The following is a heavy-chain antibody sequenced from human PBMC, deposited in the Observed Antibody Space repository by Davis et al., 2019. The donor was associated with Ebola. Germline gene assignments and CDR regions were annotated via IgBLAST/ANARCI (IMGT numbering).Heavy chain of an antibody. CDR3: ARGRQWLVLGLDY. D-gene: IGHD6-19*01. V-gene: IGHV4-34*01. CDR2: INHSGGT. Sequence: SQTLSLTCAVYGGSFSGYYWSWIRQPPGKGLEWIGEINHSGGTNYNPSLKSRVTISVDTSKNQFSLKLSSVTAADTAVYYCARGRQWLVLGLDYWGQGTLVTVSS. CDR1: GGSFSGYY. J-gene: IGHJ4*02.